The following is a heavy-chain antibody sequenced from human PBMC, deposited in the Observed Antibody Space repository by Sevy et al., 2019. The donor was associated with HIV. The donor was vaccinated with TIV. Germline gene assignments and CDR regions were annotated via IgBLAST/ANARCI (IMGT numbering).Heavy chain of an antibody. V-gene: IGHV3-15*01. Sequence: GGSLRLSCSGSGISFFNTWMSWVRQAPGKGLEWVGRVKTETDGGTREYAAFVKGRFTISRDDSKDTIYLQMNSLHTADTAVYFCAGERWRFFDSGTRYLVPVFDSWGPGTLVTVSS. D-gene: IGHD5-12*01. J-gene: IGHJ4*02. CDR2: VKTETDGGTR. CDR3: AGERWRFFDSGTRYLVPVFDS. CDR1: GISFFNTW.